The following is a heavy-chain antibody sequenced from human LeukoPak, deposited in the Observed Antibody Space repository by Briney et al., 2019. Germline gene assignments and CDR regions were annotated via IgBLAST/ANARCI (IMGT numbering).Heavy chain of an antibody. CDR3: ANAPYGSGSYYSGY. D-gene: IGHD3-10*01. CDR1: GFTFSSYE. Sequence: GGSLRLSCAASGFTFSSYEMHWVRQAPGKGLEWVSYISSSGSTIYYADSVKGRFTISRDNSKNTLYLQMNSLRAEDTAVYYCANAPYGSGSYYSGYWGQGTLVTVSS. CDR2: ISSSGSTI. J-gene: IGHJ4*02. V-gene: IGHV3-48*03.